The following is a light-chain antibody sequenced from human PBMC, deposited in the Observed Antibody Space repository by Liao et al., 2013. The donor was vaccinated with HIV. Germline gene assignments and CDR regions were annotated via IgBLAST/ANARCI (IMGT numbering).Light chain of an antibody. J-gene: IGLJ3*02. CDR2: QDT. CDR1: KLGDKY. V-gene: IGLV3-1*01. CDR3: QAWDSTTRV. Sequence: SYELTQPPSVSVSPGQTASITCSGDKLGDKYACWYQQKPGQSPVLVIYQDTKRPSGIPERFSGSKSGNTATLTIIGAQTVDEADYYCQAWDSTTRVFGGGTKLTVL.